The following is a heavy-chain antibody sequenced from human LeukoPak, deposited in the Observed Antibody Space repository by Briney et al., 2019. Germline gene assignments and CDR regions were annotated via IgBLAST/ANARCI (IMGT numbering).Heavy chain of an antibody. CDR1: GYTFTGYY. CDR3: ARVDIVVVPAARGIAAAGSAFDI. J-gene: IGHJ3*02. D-gene: IGHD2-2*03. V-gene: IGHV1-2*06. Sequence: ASVKVSCKASGYTFTGYYMHWVRQAPGQGLEWMGRINPNSGGTNYAQKFQGRVTVTRDTSISTAYMELSRLRSDDTAVYYCARVDIVVVPAARGIAAAGSAFDIWGQGTMVTVSS. CDR2: INPNSGGT.